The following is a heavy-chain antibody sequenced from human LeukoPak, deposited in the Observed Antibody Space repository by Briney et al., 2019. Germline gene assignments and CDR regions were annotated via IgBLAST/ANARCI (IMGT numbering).Heavy chain of an antibody. J-gene: IGHJ6*03. V-gene: IGHV3-21*06. Sequence: PGGSLRLSCAASGFRLSSQSMNWVRQAPGKGLEWVSSISSSGSLTYYADSVKGRFTISRDNAKNSLYLRMNSLRAEDTAVYYCARVFYELLSTGHMDVWGKGTTVTVSS. CDR1: GFRLSSQS. CDR3: ARVFYELLSTGHMDV. D-gene: IGHD2-2*01. CDR2: ISSSGSLT.